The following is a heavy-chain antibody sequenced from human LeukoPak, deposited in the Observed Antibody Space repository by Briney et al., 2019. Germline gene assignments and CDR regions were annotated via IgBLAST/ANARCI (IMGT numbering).Heavy chain of an antibody. V-gene: IGHV3-30*18. CDR3: AKSEEEEAFDH. Sequence: PGGSLRLSCAASGFTFSSYGMHWVRQAPGKGLEWVAVISYDGSNKYYADSVKGRFTISRDNSKNTLYLQMNSLRADDTAVYYCAKSEEEEAFDHWGQGTLVTVSS. CDR1: GFTFSSYG. J-gene: IGHJ4*02. CDR2: ISYDGSNK.